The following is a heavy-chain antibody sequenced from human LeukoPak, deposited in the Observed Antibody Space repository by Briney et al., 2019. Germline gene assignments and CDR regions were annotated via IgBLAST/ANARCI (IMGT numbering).Heavy chain of an antibody. CDR2: IRYDGSNK. Sequence: PGGSLRLSCAASGFTFSSYGMHWVRQAPGKGLEWVAFIRYDGSNKYYADSVKGRSTISRDNSKNTLYLQMNSLRAEDTAVYYCVTIRSYYFDYWGQGTLVTVSS. CDR1: GFTFSSYG. J-gene: IGHJ4*02. V-gene: IGHV3-30*02. CDR3: VTIRSYYFDY. D-gene: IGHD3-16*02.